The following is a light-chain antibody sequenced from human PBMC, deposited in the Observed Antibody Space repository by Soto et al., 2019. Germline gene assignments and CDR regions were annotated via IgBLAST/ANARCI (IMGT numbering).Light chain of an antibody. CDR3: AAWDDSLNGRGV. V-gene: IGLV1-44*01. CDR1: TSNIGNNV. J-gene: IGLJ3*02. Sequence: QPVLTQPPSASGTPGQRVTISCSRSTSNIGNNVVNWYQQRPGTAPKLLISTNNQRPSGVPDRFSGSKSGTSASLTITGLQSDDEADYYCAAWDDSLNGRGVFGGGTKLTVL. CDR2: TNN.